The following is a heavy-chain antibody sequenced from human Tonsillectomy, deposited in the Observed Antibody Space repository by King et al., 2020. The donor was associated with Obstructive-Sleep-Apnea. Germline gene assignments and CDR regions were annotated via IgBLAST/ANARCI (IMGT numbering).Heavy chain of an antibody. CDR1: GGSISGSSYY. J-gene: IGHJ5*02. CDR2: IYHSGSS. D-gene: IGHD6-19*01. CDR3: GRGSSGWYDGWFDP. V-gene: IGHV4-39*07. Sequence: LQLQESGPGLVKPSETLSLTCTVSGGSISGSSYYWGWIRQPPGKGLEWIGTIYHSGSSYYNPSLKSRVTISVDTSKKQFSLKLSSVTAADTAVYYCGRGSSGWYDGWFDPWGQGALVTVSS.